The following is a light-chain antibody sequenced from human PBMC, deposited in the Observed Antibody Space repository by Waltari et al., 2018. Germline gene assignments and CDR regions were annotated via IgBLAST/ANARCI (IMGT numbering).Light chain of an antibody. CDR2: GAS. CDR3: QQYNNWPRLYS. J-gene: IGKJ2*03. V-gene: IGKV3-15*01. CDR1: QSVSSN. Sequence: EIVMTQSPATLSVSPGERATLSCRASQSVSSNLAWYQQKPGQAPRLLIYGASTRATGIPARFSGSGSGTEFTLTISSLQSEDFAVYYWQQYNNWPRLYSFGQGTKLEIK.